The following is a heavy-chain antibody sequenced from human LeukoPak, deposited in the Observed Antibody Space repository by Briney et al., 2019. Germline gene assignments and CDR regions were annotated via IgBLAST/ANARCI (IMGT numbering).Heavy chain of an antibody. J-gene: IGHJ6*02. CDR3: ARDGGAAAGRYYYYGMDV. V-gene: IGHV3-7*01. Sequence: PGGSLRLSCAASGFTFSSYWMSWVRQAPGKGLEWVANIKQDGNEKYYVDSVKGRFTISRDNAKNSLYLQMNSLRAEDTAVYYCARDGGAAAGRYYYYGMDVWGQGTTVTVSS. D-gene: IGHD6-13*01. CDR1: GFTFSSYW. CDR2: IKQDGNEK.